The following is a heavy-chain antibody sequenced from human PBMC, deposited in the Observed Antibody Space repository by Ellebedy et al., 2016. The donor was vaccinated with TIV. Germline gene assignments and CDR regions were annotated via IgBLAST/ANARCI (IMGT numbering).Heavy chain of an antibody. D-gene: IGHD5-24*01. Sequence: GGSLRLSCAASGFTFSSYAMGWVRQAPGRGLEWVSSISGSGGSTFYADSVKGRFTISRDNSKNMLYLQMNSLRAEDTAVHYCAKGMDYFDYWGQGTLVTVSS. V-gene: IGHV3-23*01. CDR3: AKGMDYFDY. CDR2: ISGSGGST. CDR1: GFTFSSYA. J-gene: IGHJ4*02.